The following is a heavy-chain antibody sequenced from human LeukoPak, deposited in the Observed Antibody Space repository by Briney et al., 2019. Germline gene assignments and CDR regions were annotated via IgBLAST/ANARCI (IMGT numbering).Heavy chain of an antibody. CDR1: GFTFDDYG. Sequence: GGSLRLSCAASGFTFDDYGMTWVRQAPGKGLEWVSGLKWNGDNIRYADSVKGRFTISRDNAKSSLYLQMNSLRAEDTAVYYCAGGWGRGGFWGQGTLVTVSS. D-gene: IGHD3-16*01. V-gene: IGHV3-20*04. J-gene: IGHJ4*02. CDR3: AGGWGRGGF. CDR2: LKWNGDNI.